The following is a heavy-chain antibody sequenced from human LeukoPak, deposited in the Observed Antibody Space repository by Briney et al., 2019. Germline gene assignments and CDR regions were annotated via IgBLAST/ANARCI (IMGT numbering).Heavy chain of an antibody. Sequence: PGGSLRLSCAASGFTFSSYSMNWVRQAPGKVLEWVSSISSSSSYIYYADSVKGRFTISRDNAKNSLYLQMNSLRAEDTAVYYCASADRLGAALLAKFDHWGQGTLVTVSS. CDR1: GFTFSSYS. CDR2: ISSSSSYI. V-gene: IGHV3-21*01. D-gene: IGHD3-16*01. J-gene: IGHJ4*02. CDR3: ASADRLGAALLAKFDH.